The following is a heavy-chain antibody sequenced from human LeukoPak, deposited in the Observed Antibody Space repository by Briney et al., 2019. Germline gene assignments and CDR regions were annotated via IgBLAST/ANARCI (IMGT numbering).Heavy chain of an antibody. Sequence: GGSLRLSCAASGFTFSSYGMNWVRQAPGKGLEWVAYISSSSSYIYYADSVKGRFTISRDNAKKSLYLQMNSLRAEDTAVYYCARVLHRRNYDSRVYYGYWGQGTLVTVSS. CDR1: GFTFSSYG. CDR2: ISSSSSYI. J-gene: IGHJ4*02. D-gene: IGHD3-22*01. CDR3: ARVLHRRNYDSRVYYGY. V-gene: IGHV3-21*01.